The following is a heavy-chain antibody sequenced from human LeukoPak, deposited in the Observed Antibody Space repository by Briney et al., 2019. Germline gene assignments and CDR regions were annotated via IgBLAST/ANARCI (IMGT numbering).Heavy chain of an antibody. J-gene: IGHJ4*02. CDR3: ARGVYYYDSSNCGY. CDR2: INSDGSST. V-gene: IGHV3-74*01. Sequence: GGSLRLSCAASGFTFSSYWMHWVRQAPGKGLWWVSRINSDGSSTSYADSVKGRFTISRDNAKNTLYLQMNSLRAEDTAVYYCARGVYYYDSSNCGYWGQGTLVTVSS. D-gene: IGHD3-22*01. CDR1: GFTFSSYW.